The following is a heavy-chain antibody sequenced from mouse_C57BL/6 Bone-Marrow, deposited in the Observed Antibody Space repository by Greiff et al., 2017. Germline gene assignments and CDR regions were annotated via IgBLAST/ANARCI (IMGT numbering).Heavy chain of an antibody. CDR2: IDPSDSYT. Sequence: QVQLQQSGAELVMPGASVKLSCKASGYTFTSYWMHWVKQRPGQGLEWIGEIDPSDSYTNYNQKLKGKSTLTVDKSSSTAYMQLSSRTSEDSAVYYCAREGAQAPYYFDYWGQGTTLTVSS. J-gene: IGHJ2*01. CDR3: AREGAQAPYYFDY. V-gene: IGHV1-69*01. D-gene: IGHD3-2*02. CDR1: GYTFTSYW.